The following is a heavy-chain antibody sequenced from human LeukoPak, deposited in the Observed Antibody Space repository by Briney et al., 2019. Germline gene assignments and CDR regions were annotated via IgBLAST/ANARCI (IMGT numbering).Heavy chain of an antibody. D-gene: IGHD5-18*01. CDR2: IKEDGSDK. CDR1: GFTFSNSW. V-gene: IGHV3-7*01. CDR3: ARESRGRGYSYGYCDY. J-gene: IGHJ4*02. Sequence: GGSLRLSCLASGFTFSNSWMTWVRQAPGRGLEWVANIKEDGSDKQYVDSVRGRFTISRDNSKNTLYLQMNSLRAEDTAVYYCARESRGRGYSYGYCDYWGQGTLVTVSS.